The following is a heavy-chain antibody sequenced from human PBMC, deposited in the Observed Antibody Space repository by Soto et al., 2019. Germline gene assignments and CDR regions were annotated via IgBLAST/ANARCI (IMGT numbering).Heavy chain of an antibody. Sequence: ASVKVSCKASGYTFTSYGISWLRQAPGQGLEWMGWISAYNGNTNYAQKLQGRVTMTTDTSTSTAYMELRSLRSDDTAVYYCARAPPHYDYIWGSLSDDAFDIWGQGTMVTVSS. J-gene: IGHJ3*02. D-gene: IGHD3-16*01. CDR2: ISAYNGNT. CDR3: ARAPPHYDYIWGSLSDDAFDI. V-gene: IGHV1-18*01. CDR1: GYTFTSYG.